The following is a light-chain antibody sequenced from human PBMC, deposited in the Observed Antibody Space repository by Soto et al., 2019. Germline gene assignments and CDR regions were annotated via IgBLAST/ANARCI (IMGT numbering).Light chain of an antibody. Sequence: DIQMTQSPSTLSGSVGDRVTITCRASQTISSWLAWYQQKPGTAPKLLIYAASSLQSGVPSRFSGSGSGTDFTLTISSLQPEDFATYHCQQSYSTPITFGQGTRLEIK. CDR2: AAS. J-gene: IGKJ5*01. V-gene: IGKV1-39*01. CDR3: QQSYSTPIT. CDR1: QTISSW.